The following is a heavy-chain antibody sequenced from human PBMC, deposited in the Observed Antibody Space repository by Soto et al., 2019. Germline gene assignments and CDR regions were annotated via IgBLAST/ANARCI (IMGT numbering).Heavy chain of an antibody. D-gene: IGHD6-13*01. J-gene: IGHJ4*02. V-gene: IGHV3-23*01. CDR1: GFSFSGYA. Sequence: EVPLLESGGGLVQPGGSLRLSCVASGFSFSGYAMSWVRQAPGKGLVWVSSMTATGVSIYYADSVRGRFTISRDNSKNTLYLQMSSLRAEDTATYYCAKDSIPYSSSYDLDHWGRGALVTVSS. CDR3: AKDSIPYSSSYDLDH. CDR2: MTATGVSI.